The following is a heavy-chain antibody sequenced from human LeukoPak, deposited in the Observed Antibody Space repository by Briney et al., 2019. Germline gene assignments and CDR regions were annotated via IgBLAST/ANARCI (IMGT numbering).Heavy chain of an antibody. J-gene: IGHJ5*02. Sequence: ASVKISCKASGYSFTSYYMHWVRQAPGQGLEWMGIINPSDGSTSYAQKFQGRVTMTRDTSISTAYMELSRLRSDDTAVYYCARARRITMIVVANNWFDPWGQGTLVTVSS. D-gene: IGHD3-22*01. CDR2: INPSDGST. CDR1: GYSFTSYY. V-gene: IGHV1-46*01. CDR3: ARARRITMIVVANNWFDP.